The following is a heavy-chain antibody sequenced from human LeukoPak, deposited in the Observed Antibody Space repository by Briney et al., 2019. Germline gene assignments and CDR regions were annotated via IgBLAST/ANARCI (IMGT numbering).Heavy chain of an antibody. Sequence: PSETLSLTCTVSGGSISSGGYYWSWIRQPPGKGLEWIGYIYHSGSTYYNPSLKSRVTISVDTSTNQFSLKLSSVTAADTAVYYCARDFDSRGYYFDYWGQGTLVTVSS. V-gene: IGHV4-30-2*01. CDR1: GGSISSGGYY. CDR3: ARDFDSRGYYFDY. CDR2: IYHSGST. D-gene: IGHD3-22*01. J-gene: IGHJ4*02.